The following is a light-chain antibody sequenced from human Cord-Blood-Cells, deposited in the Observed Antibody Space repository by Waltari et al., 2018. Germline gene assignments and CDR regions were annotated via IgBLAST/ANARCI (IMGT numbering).Light chain of an antibody. CDR2: AAS. CDR1: QSLSSY. J-gene: IGKJ1*01. CDR3: QQSYSTPRT. V-gene: IGKV1-39*01. Sequence: DIQITQSPSSLSASVGARVTITCRASQSLSSYLNWYQQKPGKAPKPLIYAASNLQIGVPSRCSGSGSGTDFTHTISSLQPEDFATYYCQQSYSTPRTFGQGTKVEIK.